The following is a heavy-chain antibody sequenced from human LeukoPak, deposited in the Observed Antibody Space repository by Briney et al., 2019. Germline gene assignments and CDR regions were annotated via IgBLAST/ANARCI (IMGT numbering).Heavy chain of an antibody. J-gene: IGHJ4*02. CDR3: AREWEYSSSLGWVDY. V-gene: IGHV4-59*12. CDR2: IYYSGST. D-gene: IGHD6-6*01. CDR1: GGSISSYY. Sequence: SETLSLTCTVSGGSISSYYWSWIRQPPGKGLEWIGYIYYSGSTSYNPSLKSRVTISVDTSKNQFSLKLSSVTAADTAVYYCAREWEYSSSLGWVDYWGQGTLVTVSS.